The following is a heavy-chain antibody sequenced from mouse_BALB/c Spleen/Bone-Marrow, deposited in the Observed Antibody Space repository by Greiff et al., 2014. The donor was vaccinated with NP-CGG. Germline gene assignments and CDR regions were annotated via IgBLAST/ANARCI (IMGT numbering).Heavy chain of an antibody. J-gene: IGHJ4*01. CDR3: ARGSYYEGAMDY. V-gene: IGHV2-9*02. Sequence: VQLVESGPGLVAPSQSLSITCTDSGFSFTSYGVHWVRQPPGKVLEWLGVIWAGGSTNYNSALMSRLSISKDNSKSQVFLKMNSLQTDDTAMYYCARGSYYEGAMDYWGQGTSVTVSS. D-gene: IGHD1-1*01. CDR2: IWAGGST. CDR1: GFSFTSYG.